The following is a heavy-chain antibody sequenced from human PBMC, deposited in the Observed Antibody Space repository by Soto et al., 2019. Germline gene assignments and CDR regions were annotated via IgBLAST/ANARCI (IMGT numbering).Heavy chain of an antibody. CDR3: ASQGISGNYWEDFDY. J-gene: IGHJ4*02. CDR2: IYANGNT. CDR1: GLSVSINY. Sequence: GGSLRLSCAASGLSVSINYMSWVRQAPGRGLEWVSVIYANGNTYYADSVKGRFTLSRENLKNRLYLQMKSLRADDTAVYYCASQGISGNYWEDFDYWGRGTMVPVYS. V-gene: IGHV3-53*01. D-gene: IGHD1-26*01.